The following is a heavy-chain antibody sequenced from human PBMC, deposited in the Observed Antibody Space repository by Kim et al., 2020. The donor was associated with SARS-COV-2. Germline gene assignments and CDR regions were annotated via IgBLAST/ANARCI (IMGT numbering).Heavy chain of an antibody. Sequence: YADSVKGRFTISRDNAKNSLYLQMSSLRAGDTAVYYCARDSSSWYHLSDYRGQGTLVTVSS. J-gene: IGHJ4*02. CDR3: ARDSSSWYHLSDY. V-gene: IGHV3-11*05. D-gene: IGHD6-13*01.